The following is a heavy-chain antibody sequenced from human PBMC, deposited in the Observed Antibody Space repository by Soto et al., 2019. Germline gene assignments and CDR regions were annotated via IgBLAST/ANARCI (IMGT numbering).Heavy chain of an antibody. D-gene: IGHD3-22*01. Sequence: ASVKVSCKASGYTFTGYYMHWVRQAPGQGLEWMGWINPNSGGTNYAQKFQGWVTMTRDTSISTAYMALTRLRSDATPVDYCARGGYSYDSSVPLDVGAQGTTVPVS. CDR1: GYTFTGYY. J-gene: IGHJ6*02. CDR2: INPNSGGT. V-gene: IGHV1-2*04. CDR3: ARGGYSYDSSVPLDV.